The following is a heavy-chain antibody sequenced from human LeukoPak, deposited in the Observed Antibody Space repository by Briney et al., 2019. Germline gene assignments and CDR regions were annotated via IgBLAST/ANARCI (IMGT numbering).Heavy chain of an antibody. CDR2: IDWDGDE. Sequence: SDPALVKPTQTLTLTCTFSGFSLATTGMRVNWIRQPPGKALEWLARIDWDGDEFYSTSLKTRLTISKDTSKNQVVLTVTNVDPVDTGTYYCARMRSDASGLFDYWGQGVLVTVSS. J-gene: IGHJ4*02. CDR1: GFSLATTGMR. CDR3: ARMRSDASGLFDY. V-gene: IGHV2-70*04. D-gene: IGHD1-26*01.